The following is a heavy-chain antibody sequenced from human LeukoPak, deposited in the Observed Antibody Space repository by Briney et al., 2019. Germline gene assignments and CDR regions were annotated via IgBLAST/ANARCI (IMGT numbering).Heavy chain of an antibody. CDR1: GFTFSSYE. D-gene: IGHD6-19*01. J-gene: IGHJ5*02. V-gene: IGHV3-48*03. Sequence: GGSLRLSCAASGFTFSSYEMNWVRQAPGKGLEWVSYISSSGSTIYYADSVKGRFTISRDNAKNSLYLQMNSLRAEDTALYYCARSSGWYLSNWFDPWGQGTLVTVSS. CDR3: ARSSGWYLSNWFDP. CDR2: ISSSGSTI.